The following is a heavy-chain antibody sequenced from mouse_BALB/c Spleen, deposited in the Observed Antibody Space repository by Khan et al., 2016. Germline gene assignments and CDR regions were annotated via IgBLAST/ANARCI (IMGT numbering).Heavy chain of an antibody. J-gene: IGHJ3*01. Sequence: EVQLQESGPSLVKPSQTLSLTCSVTVDSITSGYWNWIRKFPGNKLEYMGYISYSYSTYYNPSLKSRISITRDTSKNQYYLQLNSVTTEDTATYYCARFGGNYRSWFAYWGQGTLVTVSA. D-gene: IGHD2-1*01. CDR2: ISYSYST. CDR3: ARFGGNYRSWFAY. V-gene: IGHV3-8*02. CDR1: VDSITSGY.